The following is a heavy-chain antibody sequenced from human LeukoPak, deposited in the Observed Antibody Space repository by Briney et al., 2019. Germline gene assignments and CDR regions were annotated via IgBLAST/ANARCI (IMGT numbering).Heavy chain of an antibody. V-gene: IGHV3-23*01. CDR1: GFTFSTYA. CDR2: ISGSGGST. CDR3: AKDVVTQYRYFDL. J-gene: IGHJ2*01. Sequence: PGGSLRLSCAASGFTFSTYAMSWVRQAPGKGLEWVSAISGSGGSTYYADSVRGRFIISRDNSKNTLYLQMNSLRAEDTAVYYCAKDVVTQYRYFDLWGRGTLVTVSS. D-gene: IGHD4-23*01.